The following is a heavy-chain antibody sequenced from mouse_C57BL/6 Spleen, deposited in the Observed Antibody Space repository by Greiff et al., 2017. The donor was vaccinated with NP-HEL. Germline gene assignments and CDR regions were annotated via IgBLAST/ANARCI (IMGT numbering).Heavy chain of an antibody. J-gene: IGHJ4*01. CDR2: ISDGGSYT. CDR1: GFTFSSSA. V-gene: IGHV5-4*03. Sequence: EVKLMESGGGLVKPGGSLKLSCAASGFTFSSSAMSWVRQTPETRLEWVATISDGGSYTYYPDNVKGRFTISRDNAKNNLYLQMSHLKSEDTAMYYCARAEAYAMDYWGQGTSVTVSS. CDR3: ARAEAYAMDY.